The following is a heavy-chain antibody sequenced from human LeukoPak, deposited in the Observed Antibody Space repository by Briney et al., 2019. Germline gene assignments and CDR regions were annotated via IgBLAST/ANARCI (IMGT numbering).Heavy chain of an antibody. CDR2: ISGRGGVT. D-gene: IGHD6-19*01. Sequence: GGSLRLSCAASGFTFSSYAMSWVRQAPGKGLEWVSAISGRGGVTYYADSVKGRFTISRDNSKNTLYLQMNSLRAEDTAVYYCAKDTVAAVAVPYWGQGTLVTVSS. J-gene: IGHJ4*02. CDR1: GFTFSSYA. V-gene: IGHV3-23*01. CDR3: AKDTVAAVAVPY.